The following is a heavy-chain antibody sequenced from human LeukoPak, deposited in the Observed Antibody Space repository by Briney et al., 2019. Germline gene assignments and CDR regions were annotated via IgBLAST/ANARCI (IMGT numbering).Heavy chain of an antibody. CDR1: GGSISSGSYY. CDR2: IYISGST. J-gene: IGHJ4*02. CDR3: ASSNLRFLGDFDY. D-gene: IGHD3-3*01. V-gene: IGHV4-61*02. Sequence: SETLSLTCSVSGGSISSGSYYWNWIRQPAGKGLEWIGRIYISGSTNYNPSLKSRVTISVDKSKNQFSLRLYSVTAADTAVYYCASSNLRFLGDFDYWGQGTLVTVSS.